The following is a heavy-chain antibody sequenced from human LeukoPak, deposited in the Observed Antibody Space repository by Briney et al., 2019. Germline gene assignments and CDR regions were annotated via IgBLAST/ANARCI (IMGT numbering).Heavy chain of an antibody. CDR2: INPNSGGT. Sequence: ASVKVSCKVSGYTFTGYYMNWVRQAPGQGLEWTGWINPNSGGTNYAQKFQGRVTMTRDTSISTAYMELSRLRSDDTAIYYCARAGLPIFYYYVDVWGRGTTVTISS. CDR3: ARAGLPIFYYYVDV. D-gene: IGHD5/OR15-5a*01. CDR1: GYTFTGYY. V-gene: IGHV1-2*02. J-gene: IGHJ6*03.